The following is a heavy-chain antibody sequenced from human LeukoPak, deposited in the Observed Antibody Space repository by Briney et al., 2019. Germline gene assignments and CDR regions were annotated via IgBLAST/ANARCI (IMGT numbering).Heavy chain of an antibody. Sequence: SETLSLTCTVSGASLRSYYWSWIRQPAGKGLEWIGRIFPSGSTNYKPSLKSRLTMSVDTSKNQFSMKLSSVTAADAAVYYCAKEGAAPGPDFDFWGQGILVIVSS. J-gene: IGHJ4*02. CDR2: IFPSGST. V-gene: IGHV4-4*07. D-gene: IGHD6-13*01. CDR1: GASLRSYY. CDR3: AKEGAAPGPDFDF.